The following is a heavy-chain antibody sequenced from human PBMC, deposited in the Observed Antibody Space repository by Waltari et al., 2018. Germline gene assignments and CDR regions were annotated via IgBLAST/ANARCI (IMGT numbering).Heavy chain of an antibody. CDR1: GGPISRSGSY. CDR3: ARQSYYDESGHD. J-gene: IGHJ4*02. Sequence: QLELQESGPGLVKPSETLSLTCSVSGGPISRSGSYWVWIRQPPGKGLEWIGGIYYSGTTYYNPSLNRRVTISVDTSKNQFSLKLTSVTAADTAMYFCARQSYYDESGHDWGQGTLVTVSS. V-gene: IGHV4-39*01. D-gene: IGHD3-22*01. CDR2: IYYSGTT.